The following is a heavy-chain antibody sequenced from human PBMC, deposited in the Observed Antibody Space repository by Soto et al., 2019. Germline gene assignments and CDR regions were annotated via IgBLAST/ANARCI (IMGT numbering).Heavy chain of an antibody. D-gene: IGHD6-13*01. V-gene: IGHV4-59*01. CDR1: GGSISSYY. CDR2: IYYSGST. J-gene: IGHJ5*02. Sequence: TSETLSLTCTVSGGSISSYYWSWIRQPPGKGLEWIGYIYYSGSTNYNPSLKSRVTISVDRSKNQFSLKLSSVTAADTAVYYCAREGIAADQNWFDPWGQGTLVTVSS. CDR3: AREGIAADQNWFDP.